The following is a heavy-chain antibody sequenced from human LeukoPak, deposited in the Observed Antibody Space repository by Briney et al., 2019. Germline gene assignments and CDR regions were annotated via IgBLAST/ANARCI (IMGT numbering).Heavy chain of an antibody. Sequence: GGSLRLSCAASGFTFSSYSMNWVRQAPGKGLEWVSSISSSSSYIYYADSVKGRFTISRDNAKNSLYLQMNSLRAEDTAVYYCAGDLVRGDTAMVTFSDYWGQGTLVTVSS. CDR2: ISSSSSYI. D-gene: IGHD5-18*01. CDR1: GFTFSSYS. V-gene: IGHV3-21*01. J-gene: IGHJ4*02. CDR3: AGDLVRGDTAMVTFSDY.